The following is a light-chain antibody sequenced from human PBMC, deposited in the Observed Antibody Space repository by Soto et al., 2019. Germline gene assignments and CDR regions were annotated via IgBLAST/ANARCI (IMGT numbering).Light chain of an antibody. CDR3: QHYGASPWT. J-gene: IGKJ1*01. V-gene: IGKV3-15*01. CDR1: QGVSRK. CDR2: GAS. Sequence: DIVMTQSRGTLSVXPXEXXSXXXRASQGVSRKLAWYQHKPGQAPRLLIYGASTRATGIPARFSGSGSGTEFTLTISRLEPEDFAVYYCQHYGASPWTFGQGTKVDIK.